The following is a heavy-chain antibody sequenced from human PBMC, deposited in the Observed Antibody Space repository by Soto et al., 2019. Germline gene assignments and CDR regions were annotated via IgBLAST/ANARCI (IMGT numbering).Heavy chain of an antibody. J-gene: IGHJ5*01. CDR2: IYYSGST. Sequence: QVQLQESGPGLVKPSETLSLTCTVSGGSVSSGSYYWGWIRQPPGKGLEWIGYIYYSGSTNYNPPLKSRVTISVDTSKNQFSLKLSSVTAADTAVYYCARKGGWFDPWGQGTLVTVSS. V-gene: IGHV4-61*01. CDR3: ARKGGWFDP. CDR1: GGSVSSGSYY. D-gene: IGHD3-16*01.